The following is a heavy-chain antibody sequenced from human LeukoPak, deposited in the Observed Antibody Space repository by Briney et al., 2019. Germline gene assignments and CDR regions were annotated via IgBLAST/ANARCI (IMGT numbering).Heavy chain of an antibody. V-gene: IGHV3-23*01. CDR2: ISGSGGST. CDR1: GFTFSSYA. CDR3: ARDVRVYGDYYYGMDV. D-gene: IGHD4-17*01. Sequence: GGSLRLSCAASGFTFSSYAMSWVRQAPGKGLEWVSAISGSGGSTYYADSVKGRFTVSRDNAKNSLYLQMNSLRAEDTAVYYCARDVRVYGDYYYGMDVWGQGTTVTVSS. J-gene: IGHJ6*02.